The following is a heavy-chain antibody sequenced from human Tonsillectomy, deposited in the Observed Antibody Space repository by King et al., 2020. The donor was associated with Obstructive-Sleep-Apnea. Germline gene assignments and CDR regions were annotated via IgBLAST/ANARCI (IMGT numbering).Heavy chain of an antibody. CDR2: ISWNSVII. V-gene: IGHV3-9*01. CDR1: GFIFDDYA. CDR3: TKDIDYDKNSAAFDV. D-gene: IGHD3-22*01. J-gene: IGHJ3*01. Sequence: EVQLVESGGGLVQPGRSLRLSCAASGFIFDDYAMHWVRHIPGKGLEWVSGISWNSVIIGFADSVKGRFTISRDNAKNSLYLQMNSLRAEDTALYHCTKDIDYDKNSAAFDVWGQGTMVTVSS.